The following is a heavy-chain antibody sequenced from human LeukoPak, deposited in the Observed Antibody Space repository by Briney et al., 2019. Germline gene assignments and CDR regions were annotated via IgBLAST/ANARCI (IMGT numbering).Heavy chain of an antibody. J-gene: IGHJ6*04. CDR3: ASSGDRSDYYYGMDV. CDR2: ISSSSSYI. CDR1: GFTFSSYS. D-gene: IGHD6-19*01. Sequence: GGSLRLSCAASGFTFSSYSMNWVRQAPGKGLEWVLSISSSSSYIYYADSVKGRFTISRDNAKNSLYLQMNSLRAEDTAVYYCASSGDRSDYYYGMDVWGKGTTVTVSS. V-gene: IGHV3-21*01.